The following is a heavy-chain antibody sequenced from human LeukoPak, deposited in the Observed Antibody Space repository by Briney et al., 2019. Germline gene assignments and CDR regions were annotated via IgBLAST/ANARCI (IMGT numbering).Heavy chain of an antibody. Sequence: GGSLRLSCAASGFTFSSYWMHWVRQAPGKGLVWVSRINHDGSSSDYADSVKGRFTISRDNAKNTLYLQMNSLRAEDTAVYYCARVYHYYGSGNYYRTLDYWGQGILVTVSS. D-gene: IGHD3-10*01. CDR3: ARVYHYYGSGNYYRTLDY. J-gene: IGHJ4*02. V-gene: IGHV3-74*01. CDR1: GFTFSSYW. CDR2: INHDGSSS.